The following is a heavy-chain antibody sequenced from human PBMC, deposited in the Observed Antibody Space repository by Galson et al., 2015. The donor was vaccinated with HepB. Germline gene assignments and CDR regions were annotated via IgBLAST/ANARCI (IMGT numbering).Heavy chain of an antibody. Sequence: SVKVSCKASGYTFTTYGVSWVRQAPGQGLEWIGWISGYNDHTNYEQNFQGRVTMTTDTSTSTAYMELRSLRSGDTAVYYCARNNSDNGAFDIWGQGTMVTVSS. CDR1: GYTFTTYG. J-gene: IGHJ3*02. CDR3: ARNNSDNGAFDI. CDR2: ISGYNDHT. V-gene: IGHV1-18*04. D-gene: IGHD1-1*01.